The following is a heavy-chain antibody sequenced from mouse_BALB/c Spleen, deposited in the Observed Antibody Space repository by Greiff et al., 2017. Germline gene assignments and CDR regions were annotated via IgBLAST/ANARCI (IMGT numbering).Heavy chain of an antibody. D-gene: IGHD1-1*01. CDR3: TRLGLRGFAY. J-gene: IGHJ3*01. CDR1: GYTFTSYW. Sequence: LQQPGSELVRPGASVKLSCKASGYTFTSYWMHWVKQRPGQGLEWIGNIYPGSGSTNYDEKFKSKATLTVDTSSSTAYMQLSSLTSEDSAVYYCTRLGLRGFAYWGQGTLVTVSA. CDR2: IYPGSGST. V-gene: IGHV1S22*01.